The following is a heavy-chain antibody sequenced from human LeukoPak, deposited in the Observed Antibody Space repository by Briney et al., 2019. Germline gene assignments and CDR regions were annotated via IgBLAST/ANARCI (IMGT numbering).Heavy chain of an antibody. CDR2: IYHSGST. V-gene: IGHV4-38-2*02. CDR1: GYSISSGYY. J-gene: IGHJ5*02. D-gene: IGHD1-26*01. CDR3: ARALLLRPYNWFDP. Sequence: SETLSLTCTVSGYSISSGYYWGWIRQPPEKGLEWIGSIYHSGSTYYNPSLKSRVTISVDTSKNQFSLKLSSVTAADTAVYYCARALLLRPYNWFDPWGQGTLVTVSS.